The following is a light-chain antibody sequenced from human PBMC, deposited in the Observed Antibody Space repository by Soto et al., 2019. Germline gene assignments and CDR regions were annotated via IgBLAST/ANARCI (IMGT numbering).Light chain of an antibody. J-gene: IGKJ1*01. CDR3: QQYNSYRA. CDR2: KAS. CDR1: QSIDTW. V-gene: IGKV1-5*03. Sequence: DIQMTQFPSTLSASVGDRVTITCRASQSIDTWLAWHQQKPGQAPKLLISKASSLESGVPSRFSGSGSGTEFTITISSLQPDDSATYYCQQYNSYRAFGKGTKVEI.